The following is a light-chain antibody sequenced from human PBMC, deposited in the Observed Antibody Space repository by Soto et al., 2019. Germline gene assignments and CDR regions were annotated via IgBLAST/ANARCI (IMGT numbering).Light chain of an antibody. J-gene: IGLJ2*01. CDR2: EGS. CDR3: SSYAGAVV. CDR1: SSNVESYNL. Sequence: QYALTQPASVSGSPGQSITISCTRTSSNVESYNLVSWYQHPPGKAPKLIIYEGSERPSGVSNRFSGAQSGHSASLTISGLQAEDEADYYCSSYAGAVVFGGGTKVTVL. V-gene: IGLV2-23*01.